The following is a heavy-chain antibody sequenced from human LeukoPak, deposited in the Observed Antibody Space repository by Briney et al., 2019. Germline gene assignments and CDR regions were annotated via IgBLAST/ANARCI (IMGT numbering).Heavy chain of an antibody. J-gene: IGHJ4*02. CDR3: AREDSSSWYSWAANFDY. Sequence: GASVKVSCKASGYTFTGYYIHWVRQAPGQGLEWMGWINPNSGGTNNAQKFQGRVTMTRDTSISTAYMELSRLRSDDTAVYYCAREDSSSWYSWAANFDYWGQGTLVTVSS. D-gene: IGHD6-13*01. V-gene: IGHV1-2*02. CDR2: INPNSGGT. CDR1: GYTFTGYY.